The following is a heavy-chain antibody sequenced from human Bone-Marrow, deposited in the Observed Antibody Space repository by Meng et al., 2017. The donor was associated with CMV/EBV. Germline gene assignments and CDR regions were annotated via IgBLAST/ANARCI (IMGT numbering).Heavy chain of an antibody. CDR3: ARERELRWFGESDAFDI. Sequence: ASVKVSCKASGYTFSSYDITWVRQATGQGLEWLGWMNPNSGNTGSAQKFQGRVTMTRNTAINTAYMELSSLRSDDTAVYYCARERELRWFGESDAFDIWGQGTMVTVSS. V-gene: IGHV1-8*01. D-gene: IGHD3-10*01. CDR2: MNPNSGNT. CDR1: GYTFSSYD. J-gene: IGHJ3*02.